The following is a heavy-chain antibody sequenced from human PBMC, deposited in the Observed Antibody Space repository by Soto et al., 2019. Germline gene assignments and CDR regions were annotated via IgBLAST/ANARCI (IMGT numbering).Heavy chain of an antibody. CDR3: AKDSTAYSSSYDFDY. J-gene: IGHJ4*02. CDR1: GFTFSSYA. D-gene: IGHD6-6*01. V-gene: IGHV3-23*01. Sequence: EVQLLESGGGLVQPGGSLRLSCAASGFTFSSYAMSWVRQAPGKGLEWVSAISGSGGSTDYADSVKGRFTISTDNSKNTLYLQMNSLRAEDTAVYYCAKDSTAYSSSYDFDYWGQGTLVTVSS. CDR2: ISGSGGST.